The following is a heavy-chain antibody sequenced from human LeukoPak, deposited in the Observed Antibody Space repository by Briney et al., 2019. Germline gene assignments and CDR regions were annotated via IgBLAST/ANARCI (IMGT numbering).Heavy chain of an antibody. D-gene: IGHD1-26*01. V-gene: IGHV1-18*01. J-gene: IGHJ4*02. CDR2: INTYTGNT. CDR1: GYTFTNYG. CDR3: ARDLVDGVGAPGAY. Sequence: ASVKVSCKASGYTFTNYGITWMRQAPGQRLEWMGWINTYTGNTNYAQKLQDRVTITTDTSTGTASIELRSLRADDTPAFYCARDLVDGVGAPGAYWGQGALVTVSS.